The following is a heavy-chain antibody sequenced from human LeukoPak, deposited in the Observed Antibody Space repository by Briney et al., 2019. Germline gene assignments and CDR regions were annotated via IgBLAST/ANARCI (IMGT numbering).Heavy chain of an antibody. CDR3: ARAGRYCSSTSCYIWFDP. V-gene: IGHV4-30-4*01. J-gene: IGHJ5*02. Sequence: PSVTLSLTCTVSGGSISSGDYYWSWIRQPPGKGLEWIGYIYYSGSTYYNPSLESRATISVDTSKNQFSLKLSSVTAADTAVYYCARAGRYCSSTSCYIWFDPWGQGTLVTVSS. D-gene: IGHD2-2*02. CDR1: GGSISSGDYY. CDR2: IYYSGST.